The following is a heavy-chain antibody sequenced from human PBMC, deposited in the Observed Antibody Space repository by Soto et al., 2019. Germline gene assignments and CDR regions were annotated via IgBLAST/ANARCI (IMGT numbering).Heavy chain of an antibody. D-gene: IGHD6-6*01. J-gene: IGHJ4*02. CDR1: GFTFSTYX. Sequence: GGSLRLSCTASGFTFSTYXMXXXXQAPGEGLEWVFFISAGGDTTYYADSGKGRFTISRDNSKNTLWLQMNSLRAEDXALFXCXKGRLAYXSSPFDYWGQGTLVTVSS. CDR2: ISAGGDTT. V-gene: IGHV3-23*01. CDR3: XKGRLAYXSSPFDY.